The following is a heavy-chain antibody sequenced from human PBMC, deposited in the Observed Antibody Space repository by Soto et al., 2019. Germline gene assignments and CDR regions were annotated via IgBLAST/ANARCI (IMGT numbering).Heavy chain of an antibody. J-gene: IGHJ3*01. CDR2: ISYSGVTT. CDR1: GFTFNSCA. V-gene: IGHV3-23*01. D-gene: IGHD6-19*01. Sequence: EVQLLESGGDLVQPGGSLRLSCAASGFTFNSCAMSWVRQAPGKGLEWVSTISYSGVTTYYTASVKGRFTISRNNYKNALYLQMDSLRAEDPAKYYCAIQGIAVAFDYFDFWGQGTMVTVTP. CDR3: AIQGIAVAFDYFDF.